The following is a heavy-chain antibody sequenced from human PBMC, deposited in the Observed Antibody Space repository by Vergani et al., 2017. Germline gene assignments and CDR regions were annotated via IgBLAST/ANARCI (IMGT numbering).Heavy chain of an antibody. D-gene: IGHD3-22*01. CDR3: AGDPPMGDSSGYYVNWFDP. CDR1: GGTFSSYA. Sequence: QVQLVQSGAEVKKPGSSVKVSCKASGGTFSSYAISWVRQAPGQGLEWMGGIIPIFGTANYAQKFQGRVTITADESTSTAYMELSSLRSEDTAVYYCAGDPPMGDSSGYYVNWFDPWGQGTLVTVSS. J-gene: IGHJ5*02. V-gene: IGHV1-69*01. CDR2: IIPIFGTA.